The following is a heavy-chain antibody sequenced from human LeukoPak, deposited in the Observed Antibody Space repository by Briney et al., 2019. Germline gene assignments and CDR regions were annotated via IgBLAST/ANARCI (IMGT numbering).Heavy chain of an antibody. J-gene: IGHJ4*02. D-gene: IGHD3-10*01. Sequence: SETLSLTCTVSGGSISSSTYYWGWIRQPPGKGLEWIGTIYYSGCTSYNPSLKSRVTISVDTSKNHFSLKLSSVTAADTAVCYCARYYYGPGKEAYWGQGTLVTVSS. CDR3: ARYYYGPGKEAY. CDR1: GGSISSSTYY. V-gene: IGHV4-39*02. CDR2: IYYSGCT.